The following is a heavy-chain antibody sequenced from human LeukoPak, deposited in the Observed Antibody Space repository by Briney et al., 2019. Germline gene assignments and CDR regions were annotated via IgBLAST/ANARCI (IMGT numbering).Heavy chain of an antibody. CDR2: IYYSGST. CDR1: GGSISSSSYY. CDR3: ARSPTTVPYYYYYMDV. Sequence: PSETLSLTCTVSGGSISSSSYYWGWIRQPPGKGLEWIGSIYYSGSTYYNPSLKSRVTISVDTSKNQFSLKLSSVTAADTAVYYCARSPTTVPYYYYYMDVWGKGTTVTVSS. D-gene: IGHD4-17*01. V-gene: IGHV4-39*07. J-gene: IGHJ6*03.